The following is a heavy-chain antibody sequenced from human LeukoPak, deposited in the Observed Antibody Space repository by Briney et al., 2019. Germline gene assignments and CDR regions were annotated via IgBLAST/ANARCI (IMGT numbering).Heavy chain of an antibody. Sequence: PSETLSLTCTVSGGSISSSSYYWGWIRQPPGKGLEWLGSIYYSGSTYYNPSLKSRVTISVDTSKNQFSLKLSSVTAADTAVYYCARSPLMVRGVIITRQNDCWGQGTLVTVSS. D-gene: IGHD3-10*01. V-gene: IGHV4-39*01. CDR1: GGSISSSSYY. CDR3: ARSPLMVRGVIITRQNDC. J-gene: IGHJ4*02. CDR2: IYYSGST.